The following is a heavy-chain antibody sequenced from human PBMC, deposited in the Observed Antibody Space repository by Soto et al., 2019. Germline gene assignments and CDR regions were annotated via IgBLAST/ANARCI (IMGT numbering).Heavy chain of an antibody. CDR1: GGSIKVGGYY. CDR3: ARLAYSHYST. J-gene: IGHJ4*02. Sequence: NPSETLSLTCTVSGGSIKVGGYYWGWIRQPPGKGLEWVATIYYSGTTYYNPSLKSRLTISLDTSRNQFSLDLTSATAADTAVYYCARLAYSHYSTWGQGTLVTVSS. V-gene: IGHV4-39*01. D-gene: IGHD5-12*01. CDR2: IYYSGTT.